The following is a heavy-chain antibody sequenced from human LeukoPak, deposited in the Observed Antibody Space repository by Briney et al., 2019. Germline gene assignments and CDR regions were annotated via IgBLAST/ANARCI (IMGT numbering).Heavy chain of an antibody. CDR2: IRYDGSNK. V-gene: IGHV3-30*02. CDR3: ATNYGSGSYPPYYYYMDV. D-gene: IGHD3-10*01. CDR1: GFTFSSYG. Sequence: GGSLRLSCAASGFTFSSYGMHWIRQAPGKGLEWVAFIRYDGSNKYYADSVKGRFTISRDNSKNTLYLQMNSLRAEDTAVYYCATNYGSGSYPPYYYYMDVWGKGTTVTVSS. J-gene: IGHJ6*03.